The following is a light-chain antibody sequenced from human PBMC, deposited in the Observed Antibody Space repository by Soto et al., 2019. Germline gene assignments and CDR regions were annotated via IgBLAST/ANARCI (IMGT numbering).Light chain of an antibody. J-gene: IGKJ1*01. CDR1: PRVSSR. Sequence: ATVSTTTGDRVTLSCVPRPRVSSRRLAWYQQKPGQAPRLLMYDASNRATGIPIRFSGSGSGTGFTLTIISLDPEDFAVYYCQQRSNWPGTFCQGSMVDVK. CDR3: QQRSNWPGT. V-gene: IGKV3-11*01. CDR2: DAS.